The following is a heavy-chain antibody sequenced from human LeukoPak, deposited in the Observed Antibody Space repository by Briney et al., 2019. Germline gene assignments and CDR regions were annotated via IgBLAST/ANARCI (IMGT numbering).Heavy chain of an antibody. CDR2: IIPIFGTA. D-gene: IGHD3-22*01. V-gene: IGHV1-69*05. CDR1: GGTFSSYA. Sequence: ASVKVSCKASGGTFSSYAISWVRQAPGQGLEWMGRIIPIFGTANYAQKFQGRVTITTDESTSTAYMELSSLRSEDTAVYYCAREAVLNDSSGYYYEDLDYWGQGTLVTVSS. J-gene: IGHJ4*02. CDR3: AREAVLNDSSGYYYEDLDY.